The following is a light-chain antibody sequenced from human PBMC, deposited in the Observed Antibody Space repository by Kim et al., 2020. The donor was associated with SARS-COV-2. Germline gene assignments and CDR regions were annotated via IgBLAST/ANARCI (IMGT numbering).Light chain of an antibody. CDR1: LSLLYNSNNKNY. J-gene: IGKJ1*01. V-gene: IGKV4-1*01. Sequence: IVMTQSPDSLAVSLGERATINCKSSLSLLYNSNNKNYLAWYKQRPGQPPKLLIYWASTRESGVPDRFSGSGSGTDFSLTINSLQAEDVAIYYCQQYYSEPPTFGQGTKVDIK. CDR3: QQYYSEPPT. CDR2: WAS.